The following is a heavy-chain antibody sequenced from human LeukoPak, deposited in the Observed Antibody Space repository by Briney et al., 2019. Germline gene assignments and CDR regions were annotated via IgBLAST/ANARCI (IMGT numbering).Heavy chain of an antibody. V-gene: IGHV4-59*11. CDR1: GGSISSHY. CDR2: IYYSGST. D-gene: IGHD1-26*01. CDR3: ARASSGSYGLDYYYYMDV. Sequence: PSETLSLTCTVSGGSISSHYWSWIRQPPGKGLEWIGYIYYSGSTNYNPSLKSRVTISVDTSKNQFSLKLSSVTAADTAVYYCARASSGSYGLDYYYYMDVWGKGTTVTVSS. J-gene: IGHJ6*03.